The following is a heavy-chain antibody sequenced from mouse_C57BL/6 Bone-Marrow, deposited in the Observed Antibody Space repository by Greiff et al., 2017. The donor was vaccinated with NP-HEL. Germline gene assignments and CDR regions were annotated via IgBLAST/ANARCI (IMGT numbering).Heavy chain of an antibody. CDR2: ISDGGSYT. D-gene: IGHD4-1*01. CDR3: ARGANWGRSWFAY. J-gene: IGHJ3*01. CDR1: GFTFSSYA. Sequence: EVQGVESGGGLVKPGGSLKLSCAASGFTFSSYAMSWVRQTPEKRLEWVATISDGGSYTYYPDNVKGRFTISRDNAKNNLYLQMSHLKSEDTAMYDCARGANWGRSWFAYWGQGTLVTVSA. V-gene: IGHV5-4*01.